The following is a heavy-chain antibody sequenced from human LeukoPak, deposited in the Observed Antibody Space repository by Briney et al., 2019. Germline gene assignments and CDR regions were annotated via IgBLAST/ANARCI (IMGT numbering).Heavy chain of an antibody. Sequence: SQTLSLTCTVSGGSISSGGYYWSWIRQHPGKGLEWIGYIYYSGSTYYNPSLKSRVTISVDRSKNQFSLKLSSVTAADTAVYYCARSDDYGDYPFDYWGQGTLVTVSS. CDR1: GGSISSGGYY. CDR3: ARSDDYGDYPFDY. J-gene: IGHJ4*02. V-gene: IGHV4-31*03. D-gene: IGHD4-17*01. CDR2: IYYSGST.